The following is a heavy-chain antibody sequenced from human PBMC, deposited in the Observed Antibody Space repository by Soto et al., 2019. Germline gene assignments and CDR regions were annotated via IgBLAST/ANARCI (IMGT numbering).Heavy chain of an antibody. Sequence: HPGGSLRLSCAASGFTVSSNYVSWVRQAPGKGLEWVSVIYSGGSTYYADSVKGRFTISRHNSKNTLYLQMNSLRAEDTAVYYCARAQGVGDIVVVGSYYMDVWGKGTTVTVSS. CDR3: ARAQGVGDIVVVGSYYMDV. CDR1: GFTVSSNY. D-gene: IGHD2-2*01. CDR2: IYSGGST. V-gene: IGHV3-53*04. J-gene: IGHJ6*03.